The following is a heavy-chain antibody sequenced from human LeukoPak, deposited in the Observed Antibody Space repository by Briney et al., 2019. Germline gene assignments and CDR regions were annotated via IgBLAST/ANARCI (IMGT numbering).Heavy chain of an antibody. CDR3: ASHYDSSGYYTHDAFDI. Sequence: ASVKVSRKASGYTFTSYYMHWGRQAPGQGLEWMGIINPSGGSTSYAQKFQGRVTMTRDTPTSTVYMELSSLRSEDTAVYYCASHYDSSGYYTHDAFDIWGQGTMVTVSS. D-gene: IGHD3-22*01. V-gene: IGHV1-46*01. CDR2: INPSGGST. CDR1: GYTFTSYY. J-gene: IGHJ3*02.